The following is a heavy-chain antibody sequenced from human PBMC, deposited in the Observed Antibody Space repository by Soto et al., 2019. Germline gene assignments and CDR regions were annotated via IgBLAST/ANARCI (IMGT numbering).Heavy chain of an antibody. CDR3: ARDSIAAAGVFDY. CDR2: ISSSSSTI. J-gene: IGHJ4*02. Sequence: EVQLVESGGGLVQPGGSLRLSCAASGFTFSSYSMNWVRQAPGKGLEWVSYISSSSSTIYYADSVKGRFTISRDNAKNSLYLQMNSRRAEDTAVYYCARDSIAAAGVFDYWGQGTLVTVSS. V-gene: IGHV3-48*01. CDR1: GFTFSSYS. D-gene: IGHD6-13*01.